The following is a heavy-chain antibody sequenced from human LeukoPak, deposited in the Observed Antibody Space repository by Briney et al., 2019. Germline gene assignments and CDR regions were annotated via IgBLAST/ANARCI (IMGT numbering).Heavy chain of an antibody. CDR2: IYYSGST. CDR1: GGSISSGDYY. V-gene: IGHV4-30-4*01. Sequence: SETLSLTCTVSGGSISSGDYYWSWIRQPPGKGLEWIGYIYYSGSTYYNPSLKSRVTISVDTSKNQFSLKLSSVTAADTAVYHCARVGFRYCSSTSCFDAFDIWGQGTMVTVSS. CDR3: ARVGFRYCSSTSCFDAFDI. J-gene: IGHJ3*02. D-gene: IGHD2-2*01.